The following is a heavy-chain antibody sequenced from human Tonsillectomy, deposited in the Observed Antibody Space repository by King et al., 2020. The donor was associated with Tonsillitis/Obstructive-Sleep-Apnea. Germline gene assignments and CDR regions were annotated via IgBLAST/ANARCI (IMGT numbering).Heavy chain of an antibody. CDR3: TRRSSSSISNWFDP. Sequence: DVQLVESGGGLVQPGGSLKLSCAASGFTFSGSAMHWVRQASGKGLEWVGRIRSKANNYATAYAASVKGRFTISRDDSKNTAYLQMNSLKTEDTAVYYCTRRSSSSISNWFDPGGQGTLVTVSS. V-gene: IGHV3-73*02. CDR1: GFTFSGSA. J-gene: IGHJ5*02. D-gene: IGHD6-6*01. CDR2: IRSKANNYAT.